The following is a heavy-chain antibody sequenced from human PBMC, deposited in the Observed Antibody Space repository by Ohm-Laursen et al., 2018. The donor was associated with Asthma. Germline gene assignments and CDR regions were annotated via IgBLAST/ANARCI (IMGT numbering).Heavy chain of an antibody. J-gene: IGHJ4*02. V-gene: IGHV3-30*18. CDR1: GFTFSSYG. CDR3: AKDVSQYIPYYFDY. D-gene: IGHD2/OR15-2a*01. Sequence: SLRLSCAASGFTFSSYGMHWVRQAPGKGLEWVAVISFDGSNKFYAGSVKGRFTISRDNSKNTLYLQMNSLRAEDTAVYYCAKDVSQYIPYYFDYWGQGTLVTVSS. CDR2: ISFDGSNK.